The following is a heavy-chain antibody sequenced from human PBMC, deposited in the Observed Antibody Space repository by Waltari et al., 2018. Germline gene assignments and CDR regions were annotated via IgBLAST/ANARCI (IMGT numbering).Heavy chain of an antibody. CDR3: ARDQGIAVAAPGY. CDR1: GYTFTSYA. D-gene: IGHD6-19*01. CDR2: INAGNGNT. V-gene: IGHV1-3*01. J-gene: IGHJ4*02. Sequence: QVQLVQSGAEVKTPGASVKVSCKASGYTFTSYAMHWVRQAPGQRLEWMGWINAGNGNTKYSQKFQGRVTITRDTSASTAYMELSSLRSEDTAVYYCARDQGIAVAAPGYWGQGTLVTVSS.